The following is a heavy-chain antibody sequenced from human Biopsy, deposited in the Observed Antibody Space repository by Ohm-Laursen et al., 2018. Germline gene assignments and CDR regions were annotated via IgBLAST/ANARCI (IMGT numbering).Heavy chain of an antibody. J-gene: IGHJ5*02. CDR3: ARHPTGFWFDP. Sequence: TLSLTCSVSGGSISSSTTYYWAWLRPPPGKGLEWIGSIYNTETTFYNPSLKSRVTISVDTSTNQFSLKVSSVTAADTALYFCARHPTGFWFDPWGHGTLVTVSS. V-gene: IGHV4-39*01. CDR2: IYNTETT. CDR1: GGSISSSTTYY.